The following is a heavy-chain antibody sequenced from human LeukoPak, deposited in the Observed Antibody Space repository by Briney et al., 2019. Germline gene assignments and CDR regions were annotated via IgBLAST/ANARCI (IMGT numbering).Heavy chain of an antibody. D-gene: IGHD1-1*01. CDR2: INPKAGGT. CDR1: GYTFTSHD. CDR3: ARPGNWWFDP. Sequence: ASVKVSCKASGYTFTSHDVYWVRQAPGQGLEWMGWINPKAGGTNSAQKFQGRVTMTTDTSISTAYLELSRLRSDDTAVYYCARPGNWWFDPWGQGTLVTVSS. V-gene: IGHV1-2*02. J-gene: IGHJ5*02.